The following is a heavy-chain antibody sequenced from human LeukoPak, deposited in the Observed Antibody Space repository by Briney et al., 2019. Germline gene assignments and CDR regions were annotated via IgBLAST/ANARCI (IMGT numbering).Heavy chain of an antibody. D-gene: IGHD6-13*01. V-gene: IGHV4-39*01. J-gene: IGHJ4*02. CDR3: VGSSWYLSPNPYYFDY. CDR1: GGSISSTSYY. Sequence: SETLSLTCTVSGGSISSTSYYWGWIRHPPGKGLEWIGSNYYSGSTYYNPSLKSRVTISIDTSKQQFFLRVSSVTAADTAVYYCVGSSWYLSPNPYYFDYWGQGTRVTVSS. CDR2: NYYSGST.